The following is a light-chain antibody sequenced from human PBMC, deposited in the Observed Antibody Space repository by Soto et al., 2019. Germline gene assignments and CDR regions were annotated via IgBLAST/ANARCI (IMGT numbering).Light chain of an antibody. J-gene: IGKJ4*01. V-gene: IGKV1-33*01. CDR2: EAS. Sequence: DIQMTQSPSSLSASVGDRVTITCQASQDITNDLNWYQQKPGKAPKVLIYEASNLETGVPSRFSGSGSGTDFTFTIIILQPEDIATYFCQQYDNVPLTFGGGTKVEIK. CDR1: QDITND. CDR3: QQYDNVPLT.